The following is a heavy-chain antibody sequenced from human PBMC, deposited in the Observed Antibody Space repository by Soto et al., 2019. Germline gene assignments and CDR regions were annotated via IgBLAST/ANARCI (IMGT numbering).Heavy chain of an antibody. CDR1: GFSFSDYY. V-gene: IGHV3-11*01. J-gene: IGHJ6*02. D-gene: IGHD2-15*01. CDR3: ARNGYCSRDACSYGVDV. Sequence: GGSLRLSCAASGFSFSDYYMTGIRQAPGKGLEWISYISSSGSTIYYADSVKGRFTVSRDNAKDSLWLQVNSLRAEDTAVYYCARNGYCSRDACSYGVDVWGQGTTVTVSS. CDR2: ISSSGSTI.